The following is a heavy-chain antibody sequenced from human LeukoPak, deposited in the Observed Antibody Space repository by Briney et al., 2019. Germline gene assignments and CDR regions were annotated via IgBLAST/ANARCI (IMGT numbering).Heavy chain of an antibody. CDR3: AKDKGHGGYSSGVFDY. CDR2: ISGSGGST. V-gene: IGHV3-23*01. J-gene: IGHJ4*02. Sequence: GGSLRLSCAASGFTFSSYAMSWVRQAPGKGLEWVSAISGSGGSTYYADSVKGRFTISRDNSKNTLYLQMNSLRAKDTAVYYCAKDKGHGGYSSGVFDYWGQGTLVTVSS. CDR1: GFTFSSYA. D-gene: IGHD6-19*01.